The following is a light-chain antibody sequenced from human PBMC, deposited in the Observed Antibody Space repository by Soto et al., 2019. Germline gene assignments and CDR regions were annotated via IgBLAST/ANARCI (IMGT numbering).Light chain of an antibody. J-gene: IGLJ2*01. CDR3: GTWDNSLSAVV. CDR1: SSNIGSNY. CDR2: DNS. Sequence: QSVLTQPPSVSAAPGQKVTISCSGGSSNIGSNYVSWYQQLPGTAPKLLIYDNSQRPSGIPDRFSGSKSGTSATLGITGLQTGDEADYYCGTWDNSLSAVVIGGGTQLTVL. V-gene: IGLV1-51*01.